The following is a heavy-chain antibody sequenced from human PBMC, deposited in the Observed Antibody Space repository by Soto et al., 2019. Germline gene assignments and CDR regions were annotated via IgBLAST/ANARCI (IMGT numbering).Heavy chain of an antibody. CDR3: AKDYPLWFGESDPYGMDV. CDR2: ISGSGGST. Sequence: GESLKISCAASGFTFSSYAMSWVRQAPGKGLEWVSAISGSGGSTYYADSVKGRFTISRDNSKNTLYLQMNSLRAEDTAVYYCAKDYPLWFGESDPYGMDVWGQGTTVTVSS. CDR1: GFTFSSYA. D-gene: IGHD3-10*01. V-gene: IGHV3-23*01. J-gene: IGHJ6*02.